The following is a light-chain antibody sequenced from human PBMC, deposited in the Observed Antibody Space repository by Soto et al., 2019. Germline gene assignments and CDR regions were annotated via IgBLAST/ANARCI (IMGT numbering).Light chain of an antibody. CDR3: QQYVSSPLT. J-gene: IGKJ4*01. CDR1: QSVGRDY. V-gene: IGKV3-20*01. CDR2: HAS. Sequence: EIVLTQSPGTLSLSPGERATLSCRASQSVGRDYLAWYQQKPGQAPRLLIYHASNRATGIPDRFSGSGSGTDFTLTISRLEPEDFAEFYCQQYVSSPLTFGGGTKVEIK.